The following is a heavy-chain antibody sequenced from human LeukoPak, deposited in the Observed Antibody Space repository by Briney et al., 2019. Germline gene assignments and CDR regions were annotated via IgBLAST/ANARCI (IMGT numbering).Heavy chain of an antibody. V-gene: IGHV4-4*07. CDR2: IHSSGST. CDR1: GVSSTDYF. D-gene: IGHD2-21*02. J-gene: IGHJ5*02. Sequence: SETLSLTCTVSGVSSTDYFWSWIRQPAGRGLEWIGRIHSSGSTNYNPPVKSRITVSLDTSKNQFSLKLSSVTAADTAVYYCATEGDRDSGVWYWFDPWGQGTLVTVSS. CDR3: ATEGDRDSGVWYWFDP.